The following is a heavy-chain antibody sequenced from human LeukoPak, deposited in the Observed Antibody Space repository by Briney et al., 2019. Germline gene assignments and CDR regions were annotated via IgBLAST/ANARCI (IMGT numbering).Heavy chain of an antibody. CDR2: MRFDGSDK. Sequence: QPGGSLRLSCAASGFTFSSYAMSWVRQAPGKGLEWVAFMRFDGSDKYYADSVKGRFTISRDNSKNRLYLQMDSLRAEDTALYYCAKDRPNYYENNGHYYRLNGDSWGQGTLVTVSS. J-gene: IGHJ5*01. CDR3: AKDRPNYYENNGHYYRLNGDS. V-gene: IGHV3-30*02. CDR1: GFTFSSYA. D-gene: IGHD3-22*01.